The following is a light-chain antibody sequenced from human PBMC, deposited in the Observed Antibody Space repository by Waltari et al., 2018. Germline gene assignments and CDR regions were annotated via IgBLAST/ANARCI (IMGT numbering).Light chain of an antibody. CDR2: WAS. Sequence: DIVMTQSPDSLAVSLGERATINCKSSQSVLYSSNNKNYLAWYKQKPGQPPKLLIYWASTRESGVPDRFSGSGSGTDVTLTISSLQAEDVAVYYCQQYYSTLPYTFGQGTKLEIK. CDR3: QQYYSTLPYT. CDR1: QSVLYSSNNKNY. J-gene: IGKJ2*01. V-gene: IGKV4-1*01.